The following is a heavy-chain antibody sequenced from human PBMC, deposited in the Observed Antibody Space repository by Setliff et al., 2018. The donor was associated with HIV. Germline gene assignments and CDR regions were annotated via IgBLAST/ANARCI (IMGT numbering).Heavy chain of an antibody. J-gene: IGHJ5*02. V-gene: IGHV4-31*03. Sequence: SETLSLTCNVSGGSISSGSYYWNWIRHRPGKGLEWIGYIYSSGATYYNPSLKNRLTISVDTSKNQFSLKLSSVTAADTAVYYCARCAIVLVPAYFDPWGQGTLVTVSS. CDR3: ARCAIVLVPAYFDP. D-gene: IGHD2-2*01. CDR2: IYSSGAT. CDR1: GGSISSGSYY.